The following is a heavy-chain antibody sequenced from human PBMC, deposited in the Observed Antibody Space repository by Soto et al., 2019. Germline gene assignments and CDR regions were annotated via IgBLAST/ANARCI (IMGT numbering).Heavy chain of an antibody. CDR3: ARGQKGYSSSWYVD. V-gene: IGHV4-34*01. CDR2: INHVGGT. D-gene: IGHD6-13*01. CDR1: GGSFSGYY. Sequence: QVQLQQWGAGLLKPSETLSLTCAVYGGSFSGYYWSWIRQPPGKGLEWIGEINHVGGTNYNPSLKSRLTISVDTSKNQFSLKVNSVTAADTAVYYCARGQKGYSSSWYVDWRQGTPVTVSS. J-gene: IGHJ4*02.